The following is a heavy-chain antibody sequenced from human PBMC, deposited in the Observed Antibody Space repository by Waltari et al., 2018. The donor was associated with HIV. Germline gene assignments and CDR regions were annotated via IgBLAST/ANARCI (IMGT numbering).Heavy chain of an antibody. CDR1: GFNFIHYA. Sequence: QVHLVESGGAVVQSGKSLRLSCAASGFNFIHYAMHWVLQGPGKVLGGVSGSYADGMTESNAYFGKGLFTISRDDSGNTLFLYLSGLRADDTPVYYCARDQHSATNYYGLDGWSQGTTVTVS. J-gene: IGHJ6*02. D-gene: IGHD3-10*01. CDR2: SYADGMTE. CDR3: ARDQHSATNYYGLDG. V-gene: IGHV3-33*02.